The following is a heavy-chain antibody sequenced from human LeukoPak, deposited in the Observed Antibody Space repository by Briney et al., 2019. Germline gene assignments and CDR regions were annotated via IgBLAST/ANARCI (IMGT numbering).Heavy chain of an antibody. CDR1: GGSFSGYY. CDR2: INHSGST. CDR3: VRHVAGTCSGGTCYRFYV. J-gene: IGHJ6*02. Sequence: SETLSLTCAVYGGSFSGYYWSWIRQPPGKGLEWIGEINHSGSTNYNPSLKSRVTISVDTSKNQFSLKLSSVTAADTAVYFCVRHVAGTCSGGTCYRFYVWGQGTTVTVSS. D-gene: IGHD2-15*01. V-gene: IGHV4-34*01.